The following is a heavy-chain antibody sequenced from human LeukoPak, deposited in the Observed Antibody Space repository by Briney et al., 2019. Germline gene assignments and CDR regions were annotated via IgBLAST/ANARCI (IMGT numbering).Heavy chain of an antibody. D-gene: IGHD6-19*01. CDR2: IYYSGST. V-gene: IGHV4-59*08. CDR3: ARHASGWYSRYYYYYGMDV. Sequence: KPSETLSLTCTVSGGSISSYYWSWIRQPPGKGLEWIGYIYYSGSTNYNPSLKSRVTISVDTSKNQFSLKLSSVTAADTAVYYCARHASGWYSRYYYYYGMDVWGQGTTVTVSS. CDR1: GGSISSYY. J-gene: IGHJ6*02.